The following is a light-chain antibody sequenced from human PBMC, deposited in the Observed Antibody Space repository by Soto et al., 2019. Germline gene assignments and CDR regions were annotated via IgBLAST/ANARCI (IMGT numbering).Light chain of an antibody. CDR3: QQYDNWPPT. J-gene: IGKJ4*01. CDR2: GAS. CDR1: QSIGSK. Sequence: EIVMTQSPATLSVSPGERATLSCRASQSIGSKLAWYQQKPGQAPRLLFYGASNRATGIPARFGASGSGTEFTLTISSLQSEDFAVYSCQQYDNWPPTFGGGTKVDIK. V-gene: IGKV3-15*01.